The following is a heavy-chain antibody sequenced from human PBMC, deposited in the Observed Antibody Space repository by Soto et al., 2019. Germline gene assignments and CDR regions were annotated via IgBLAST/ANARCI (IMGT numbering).Heavy chain of an antibody. CDR2: IKPDGSAT. CDR3: FGGNGGPQ. J-gene: IGHJ4*02. Sequence: EVQLVESGGELVQPGGSLRLSCATSDFTFRNYWMNWVRQAPGKGLEWVANIKPDGSATSYVDSVKGRFTISRDNVRNSVSLQMKSLRVEDTAVYFCFGGNGGPQWGQGTLVTVSS. D-gene: IGHD3-16*01. CDR1: DFTFRNYW. V-gene: IGHV3-7*03.